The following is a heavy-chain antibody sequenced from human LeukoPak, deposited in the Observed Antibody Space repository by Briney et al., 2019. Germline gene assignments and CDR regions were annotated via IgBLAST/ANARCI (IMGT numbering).Heavy chain of an antibody. Sequence: ASVKVSCKASGYTYTGYYMHWVRQAPGQGLEWMGWINPNSGGTNYAQKFQGRVTMTRDTSISTAYMELSRLRSDDTAVYYCAITIVRGVIIYFDYWGQGTLVTVSS. V-gene: IGHV1-2*02. CDR1: GYTYTGYY. J-gene: IGHJ4*02. D-gene: IGHD3-10*01. CDR2: INPNSGGT. CDR3: AITIVRGVIIYFDY.